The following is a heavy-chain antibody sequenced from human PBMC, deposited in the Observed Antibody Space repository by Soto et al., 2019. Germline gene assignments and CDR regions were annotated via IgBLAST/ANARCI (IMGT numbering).Heavy chain of an antibody. CDR3: ARFVDIVLMVYAADYYYYGMDV. D-gene: IGHD2-8*01. V-gene: IGHV1-18*01. J-gene: IGHJ6*02. Sequence: QVQLVQSGAEVKKPGASVKVSCKASGYTFTSYGISWVRQAPGQGLEWMGWISAYNGNTNYAQKLQGRVTMTTDTSTSTAYMELRSLRSDDTAVYYCARFVDIVLMVYAADYYYYGMDVWGQGTTVTVSS. CDR1: GYTFTSYG. CDR2: ISAYNGNT.